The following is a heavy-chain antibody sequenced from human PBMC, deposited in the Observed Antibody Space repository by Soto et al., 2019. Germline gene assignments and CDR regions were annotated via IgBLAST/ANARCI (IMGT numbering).Heavy chain of an antibody. V-gene: IGHV4-59*01. CDR3: ASGYSNYGSCVDY. CDR1: GGSISSYY. D-gene: IGHD4-4*01. CDR2: IYYSGST. J-gene: IGHJ4*02. Sequence: QVQLQESGPGLVKPSETLSLTCTVSGGSISSYYWSWIRQPPGKGLEWIGYIYYSGSTNYNPSRKRRVTISVDTSKNQFSLKLSSVAAADTAVYYCASGYSNYGSCVDYWGQGTLVTVSS.